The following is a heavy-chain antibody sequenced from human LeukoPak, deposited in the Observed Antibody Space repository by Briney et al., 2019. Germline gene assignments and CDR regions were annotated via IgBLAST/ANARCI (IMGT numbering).Heavy chain of an antibody. CDR2: INPNSGGT. V-gene: IGHV1-2*02. CDR3: ATGYSSSWYVYFQH. J-gene: IGHJ1*01. CDR1: GYTFTGYY. D-gene: IGHD6-13*01. Sequence: GASVKVSCKASGYTFTGYYMHWVRQAPGQGLEWMGWINPNSGGTNYAQKFQGRVTMTRDTSISTAYMELSRLRSDDTAVYYCATGYSSSWYVYFQHWGQGTLVTVSS.